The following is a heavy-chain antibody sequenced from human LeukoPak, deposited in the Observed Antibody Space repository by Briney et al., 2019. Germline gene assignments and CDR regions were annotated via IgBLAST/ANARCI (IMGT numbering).Heavy chain of an antibody. D-gene: IGHD2-15*01. V-gene: IGHV4-34*01. CDR1: GGSFSDYY. J-gene: IGHJ4*02. CDR3: ARVRVAVGVDY. CDR2: INHSGHT. Sequence: SETLSLTCAVFGGSFSDYYWSWIRQPPGKGLEWIGEINHSGHTNYNPSLKSRVTISVDMSKNQFSLRIISVTAADTAVYYCARVRVAVGVDYWGQGNLVTVSS.